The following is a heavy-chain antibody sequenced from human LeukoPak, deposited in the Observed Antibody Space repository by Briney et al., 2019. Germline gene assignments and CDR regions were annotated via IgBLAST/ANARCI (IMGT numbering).Heavy chain of an antibody. CDR3: ARNWGPLDY. V-gene: IGHV4-61*02. CDR1: GGSISSGSYY. CDR2: IYTSGST. J-gene: IGHJ4*02. Sequence: SQTLSLTCTVSGGSISSGSYYWSWIRQPAGKGLEWIGRIYTSGSTNYNPSLKSRVTISVDTSKNQFSLKLSSVTAADTAVYYCARNWGPLDYWGQGTLVTVSS. D-gene: IGHD7-27*01.